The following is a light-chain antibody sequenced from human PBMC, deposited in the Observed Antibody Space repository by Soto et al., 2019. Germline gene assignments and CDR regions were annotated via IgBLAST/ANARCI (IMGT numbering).Light chain of an antibody. J-gene: IGKJ4*01. V-gene: IGKV3-20*01. Sequence: EIVLTQSPDTLSLSPGERATLSCRAGQSFTRSYLAWYQQRPGQAPRLLIYDASSRAPGIPDRFSGSGSETDFTLTISRLEPEDFAVYYCQQYGSSPRLTFGGGTKVEI. CDR2: DAS. CDR1: QSFTRSY. CDR3: QQYGSSPRLT.